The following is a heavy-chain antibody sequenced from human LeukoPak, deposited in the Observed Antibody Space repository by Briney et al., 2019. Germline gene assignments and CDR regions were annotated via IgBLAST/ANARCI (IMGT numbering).Heavy chain of an antibody. CDR2: INPNSGGT. Sequence: ASVKVSCKASGYTFTGYYMHWVRQAPGQGLEWMGWINPNSGGTNFAETFQGRVSMTRDTSIGTAYTELSRLRSDDTAVYYCARDILVDDAFDIWGQGTMVTVSS. CDR1: GYTFTGYY. D-gene: IGHD2-8*02. J-gene: IGHJ3*02. V-gene: IGHV1-2*02. CDR3: ARDILVDDAFDI.